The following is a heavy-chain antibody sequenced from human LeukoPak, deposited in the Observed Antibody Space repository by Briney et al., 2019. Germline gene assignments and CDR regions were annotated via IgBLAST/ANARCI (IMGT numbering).Heavy chain of an antibody. V-gene: IGHV3-23*01. CDR3: AKDRFSGWYTVFDY. Sequence: GGSLRLSCAASGFTFSSYSMNWIRQAPGKGLEWVSAISGSGGSTYYADSVKGRFTISRDNSKNTLYLQMNSLRAEDTAVYYCAKDRFSGWYTVFDYWGQGTLVTVSS. D-gene: IGHD6-19*01. CDR1: GFTFSSYS. J-gene: IGHJ4*02. CDR2: ISGSGGST.